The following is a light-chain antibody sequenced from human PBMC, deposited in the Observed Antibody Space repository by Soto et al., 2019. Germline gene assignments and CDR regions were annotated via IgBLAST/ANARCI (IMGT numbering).Light chain of an antibody. Sequence: AIQMTQSPSSLSVSVGDRVTITCRASQDIRTELGWYQQKPGKAPRLLIYGAFSLRSGVPSRFSGSGSGTDFTLTISSLQADDFATYYCLQDFKYPRTFGQGTKVEV. CDR1: QDIRTE. CDR3: LQDFKYPRT. J-gene: IGKJ1*01. V-gene: IGKV1-6*01. CDR2: GAF.